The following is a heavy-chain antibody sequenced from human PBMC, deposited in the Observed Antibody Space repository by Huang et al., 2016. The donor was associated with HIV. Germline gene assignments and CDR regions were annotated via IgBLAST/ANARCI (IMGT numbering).Heavy chain of an antibody. V-gene: IGHV1-24*01. CDR1: EYTLTELF. CDR3: ATGFDVFFDF. J-gene: IGHJ4*02. Sequence: QVQLVQSRAEVKKPGASVKVSCKVSEYTLTELFIHWVRQPPGKGLEWRGGFDPEIGETIDAQKCQGRVTMTEATSTETAFMELSGLRPEDTAVYYCATGFDVFFDFWGQGTLVTVSS. CDR2: FDPEIGET. D-gene: IGHD3-9*01.